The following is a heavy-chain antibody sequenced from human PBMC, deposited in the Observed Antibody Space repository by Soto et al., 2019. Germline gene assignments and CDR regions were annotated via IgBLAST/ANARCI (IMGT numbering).Heavy chain of an antibody. V-gene: IGHV3-30*18. J-gene: IGHJ2*01. CDR2: IAYDGGNR. CDR3: AKGYITEGWYFDL. CDR1: GFTFNTYG. Sequence: GGSLRLSCAASGFTFNTYGMHWVRQAPGKGLEWVALIAYDGGNRYYADSVKGRFTISRDYSKNTLYLQMTSLRSEDTAVYYCAKGYITEGWYFDLWGRGTLVTVSS. D-gene: IGHD3-10*01.